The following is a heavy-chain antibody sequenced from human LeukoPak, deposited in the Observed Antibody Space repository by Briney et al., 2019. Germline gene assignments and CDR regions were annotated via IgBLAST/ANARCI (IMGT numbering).Heavy chain of an antibody. V-gene: IGHV3-9*01. CDR2: ISWNSGSI. J-gene: IGHJ3*02. Sequence: GRSLRLSCAASGFTFDDYAMHWVRQAPGKGLEWVSGISWNSGSIGYADSVKGRFTISRDNAKNSLYLQMNSLRAEDTALYYCAKDIGRYCSSTSCGAFDIWGQGTMVTVSS. CDR1: GFTFDDYA. D-gene: IGHD2-2*01. CDR3: AKDIGRYCSSTSCGAFDI.